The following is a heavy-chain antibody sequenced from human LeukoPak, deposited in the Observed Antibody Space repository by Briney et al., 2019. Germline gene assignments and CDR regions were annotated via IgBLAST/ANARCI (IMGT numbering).Heavy chain of an antibody. CDR2: INHSGST. V-gene: IGHV4-34*01. J-gene: IGHJ5*02. CDR1: GGSFSGYY. Sequence: SETLSLTCAVYGGSFSGYYWSWIRQPPGKGLEWIGEINHSGSTNYNPSLKSRVTISVDTSKNQFSLKLSSVTAADTAVYYCARGRPVLLWFGEPSNWFDPWGPGNPGHRLL. D-gene: IGHD3-10*01. CDR3: ARGRPVLLWFGEPSNWFDP.